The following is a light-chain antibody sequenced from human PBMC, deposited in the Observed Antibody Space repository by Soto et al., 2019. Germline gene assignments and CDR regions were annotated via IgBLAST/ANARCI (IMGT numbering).Light chain of an antibody. J-gene: IGKJ2*03. Sequence: SHIPRSPLPLTDTVADRVTITSRASQSISSRLAWYQQKPAKAAKLLIYDASSLESGVPSRFSGSGSGTEFTLTISSLLQADFGTRYCSKYYGYLLYRFGEGAKLDIK. CDR2: DAS. CDR3: SKYYGYLLYR. CDR1: QSISSR. V-gene: IGKV1-5*01.